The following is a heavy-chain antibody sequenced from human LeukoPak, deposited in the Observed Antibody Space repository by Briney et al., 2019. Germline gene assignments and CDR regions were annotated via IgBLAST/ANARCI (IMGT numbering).Heavy chain of an antibody. J-gene: IGHJ6*02. CDR1: GFTFSSYA. CDR3: ARGTRSSSWYPTALTGKNYYYYGMDV. Sequence: GGSLRLSCAASGFTFSSYAMHWVRQAPGKWLEWVAVISCDGSNKYYADSVKGRFTISRDNSKNTLYLQMNSLRAEDTAVYYCARGTRSSSWYPTALTGKNYYYYGMDVWGQGTTVTVSS. V-gene: IGHV3-30-3*01. D-gene: IGHD6-13*01. CDR2: ISCDGSNK.